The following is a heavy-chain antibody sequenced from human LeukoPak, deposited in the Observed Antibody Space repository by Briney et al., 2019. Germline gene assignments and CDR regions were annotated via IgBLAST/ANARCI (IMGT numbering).Heavy chain of an antibody. CDR2: INQSGSP. V-gene: IGHV4-34*01. CDR3: AINDGSGSYFKSDY. J-gene: IGHJ4*02. CDR1: GGSFNGYY. Sequence: SETLSLTCGVYGGSFNGYYWSWIRQPPGKGLEWIGEINQSGSPNYNPSLKSRVTISIDTSKNQFSLKLNSVTAADTAVYYCAINDGSGSYFKSDYWGQGTLVIVSS. D-gene: IGHD3-10*01.